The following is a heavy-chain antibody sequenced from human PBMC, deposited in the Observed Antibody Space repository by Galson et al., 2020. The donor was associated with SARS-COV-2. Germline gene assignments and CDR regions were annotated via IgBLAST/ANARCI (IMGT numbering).Heavy chain of an antibody. D-gene: IGHD3-22*01. CDR2: ISYDGDNK. CDR3: ARDSPFQYDSSGYYRPIRYYYGMDV. Sequence: TGGSLRLSCAASGFTFSSYAMHWVRQAPGKGLEWVTLISYDGDNKFYADSVKGRFAISRDNSKNTLHLQMNSLKVEDTAVYYCARDSPFQYDSSGYYRPIRYYYGMDVWGHGTTVTVSS. V-gene: IGHV3-30*09. J-gene: IGHJ6*02. CDR1: GFTFSSYA.